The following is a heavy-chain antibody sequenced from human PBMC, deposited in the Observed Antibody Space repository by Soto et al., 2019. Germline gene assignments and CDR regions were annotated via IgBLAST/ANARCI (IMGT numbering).Heavy chain of an antibody. Sequence: PGGSLRLSCAASGFPFSAYGMHWVRQAPGKGLQWVAVIWFDGGNEYYADSVRGRFTISRDNSKNTLYLQMNSLTDEDTAVYYCARXSGGSGXEFDYWGQGTLVTVSS. J-gene: IGHJ4*02. CDR1: GFPFSAYG. V-gene: IGHV3-33*01. D-gene: IGHD3-22*01. CDR2: IWFDGGNE. CDR3: ARXSGGSGXEFDY.